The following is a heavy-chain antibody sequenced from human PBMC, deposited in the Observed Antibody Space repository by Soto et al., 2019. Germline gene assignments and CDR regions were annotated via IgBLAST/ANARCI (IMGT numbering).Heavy chain of an antibody. J-gene: IGHJ4*02. CDR3: ARERVWRWLAFDY. Sequence: QVQLVQSGAEVKKPGASVKVSCKASGYTFTNYYLNWVRQAPGQGLEWMGIINPSTGSTSYAQKFQGRVTMTRDTSTRTVYMELSSLRSGDTAVYYCARERVWRWLAFDYWGQGTLVTVSS. V-gene: IGHV1-46*03. D-gene: IGHD6-19*01. CDR2: INPSTGST. CDR1: GYTFTNYY.